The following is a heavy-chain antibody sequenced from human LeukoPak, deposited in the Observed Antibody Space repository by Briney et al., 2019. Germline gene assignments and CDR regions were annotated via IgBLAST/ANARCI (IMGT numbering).Heavy chain of an antibody. CDR1: GLTFSNAW. D-gene: IGHD6-13*01. CDR3: TTLRVYPI. CDR2: IKRKSDGGTT. J-gene: IGHJ3*02. Sequence: PGGSLRLSCAASGLTFSNAWMSWVRQAPGKGLEWVGRIKRKSDGGTTDYAAPVKGRFTISRDDSKNTLYLQMNSLKTEDTAVYYCTTLRVYPIWGQGTMVTVSS. V-gene: IGHV3-15*01.